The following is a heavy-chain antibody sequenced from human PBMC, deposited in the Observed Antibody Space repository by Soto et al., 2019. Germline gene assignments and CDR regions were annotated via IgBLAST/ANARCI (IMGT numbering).Heavy chain of an antibody. D-gene: IGHD2-2*01. CDR1: GGTLSSYT. Sequence: SVKVSCKASGGTLSSYTISWVRQAPGQGLERMGRIITILGIANYAQKFQGRVTITADKSTSTAYMELSSLRSEDTAVYYCARDRVNCSSTSCYEIYYYYYMDVWGKGTTVTVSS. J-gene: IGHJ6*03. CDR2: IITILGIA. V-gene: IGHV1-69*04. CDR3: ARDRVNCSSTSCYEIYYYYYMDV.